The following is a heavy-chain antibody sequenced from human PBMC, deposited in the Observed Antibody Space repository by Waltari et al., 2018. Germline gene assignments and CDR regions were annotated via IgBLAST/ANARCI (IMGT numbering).Heavy chain of an antibody. D-gene: IGHD2-2*01. V-gene: IGHV3-23*01. CDR1: GFPFSDYA. CDR3: AKAYCSETSCDLHFDR. CDR2: ISPSGAGT. Sequence: EVQLLESGGGLVQPGGSLRLSCKASGFPFSDYAMRWVRQAPGKGLGWVPGISPSGAGTDYADSVRGRFTVSRDNSRSTLYFEMRSLRVDDTATYYCAKAYCSETSCDLHFDRWGRGTLVTVSS. J-gene: IGHJ4*02.